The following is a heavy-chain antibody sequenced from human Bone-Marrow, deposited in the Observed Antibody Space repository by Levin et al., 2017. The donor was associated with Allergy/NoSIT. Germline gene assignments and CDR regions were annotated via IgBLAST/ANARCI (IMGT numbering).Heavy chain of an antibody. D-gene: IGHD5-12*01. CDR2: IYSGGSA. Sequence: GESLKISCAASEFIVSSHYMSWVRQAPGKGLDWVSVIYSGGSAYYAESVKGRFTISRDHSKNTLSLQMNSLRAEDTAVYYCVARSNGMDVWGQGTPVTVSS. V-gene: IGHV3-66*01. J-gene: IGHJ6*02. CDR3: VARSNGMDV. CDR1: EFIVSSHY.